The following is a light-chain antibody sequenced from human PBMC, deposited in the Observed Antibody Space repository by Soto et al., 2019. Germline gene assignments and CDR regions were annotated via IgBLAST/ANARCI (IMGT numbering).Light chain of an antibody. Sequence: QSALTQPAAVSGSPGQSITISCTGTSRDGGGYNYVSWYQQHPGKAPKLMMYEVSNRPSGVSNRFSGSKSGNTASLTISGLEAEDEADYYCSSYTSSSTVVFGGGTKVTVL. CDR1: SRDGGGYNY. V-gene: IGLV2-14*01. CDR3: SSYTSSSTVV. CDR2: EVS. J-gene: IGLJ2*01.